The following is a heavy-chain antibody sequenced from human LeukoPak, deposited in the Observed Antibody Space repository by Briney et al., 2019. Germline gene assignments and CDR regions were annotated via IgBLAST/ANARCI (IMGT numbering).Heavy chain of an antibody. Sequence: SETLSLTCTVSGGSISSYXXXXXXXXXXXXXXXXXXXYYSGSTNYNPSLKSRVTISVDPSKNHFSLKLSSVTAADTAVYYCARGYCSGGSCYYFDYWGQGTLVTVSS. CDR2: XYYSGST. CDR1: GGSISSYX. D-gene: IGHD2-15*01. CDR3: ARGYCSGGSCYYFDY. J-gene: IGHJ4*02. V-gene: IGHV4-59*01.